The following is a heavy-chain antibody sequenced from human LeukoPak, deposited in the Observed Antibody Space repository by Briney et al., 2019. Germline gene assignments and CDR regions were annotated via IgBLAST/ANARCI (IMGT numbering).Heavy chain of an antibody. CDR2: IVVGSGNT. CDR1: GFTFTSSA. D-gene: IGHD3-10*01. V-gene: IGHV1-58*02. CDR3: AAPSSSVLLWFGEDAFDI. Sequence: SGKVSCKASGFTFTSSAMLWVRQARGQRLEWRGWIVVGSGNTNSAQKFQERVTITRDMSTSTAYMELSSLRSEDTAVYYCAAPSSSVLLWFGEDAFDIWGQGTMVTVSS. J-gene: IGHJ3*02.